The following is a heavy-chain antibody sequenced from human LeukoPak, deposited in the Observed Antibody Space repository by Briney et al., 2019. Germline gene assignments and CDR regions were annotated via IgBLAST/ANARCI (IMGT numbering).Heavy chain of an antibody. CDR1: GFTFSSYA. CDR3: AKVSWYYYGSGSYSWFDP. Sequence: TGGSLRLSCAASGFTFSSYAMSWVRQAPGKGLEWVSAISGSGGSTYYADSVKGRLTISRDNSKNTLYLQMNSLRAEDTAVYYCAKVSWYYYGSGSYSWFDPWGQGTLVTVSS. V-gene: IGHV3-23*01. J-gene: IGHJ5*02. CDR2: ISGSGGST. D-gene: IGHD3-10*01.